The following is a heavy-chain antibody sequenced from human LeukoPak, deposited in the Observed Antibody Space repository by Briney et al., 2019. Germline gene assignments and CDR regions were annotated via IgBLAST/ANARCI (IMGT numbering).Heavy chain of an antibody. CDR1: GGSISSYY. CDR3: ARESPYTSTLDY. V-gene: IGHV4-4*07. CDR2: MYSTGST. D-gene: IGHD5/OR15-5a*01. Sequence: SETLSLTCIVSGGSISSYYWSWIRQPAGKGLEWIGCMYSTGSTNYNPSLKSRVTMSLDTSKNQFSLKLSSLTAADTAVYYCARESPYTSTLDYWGQGTLVTVSS. J-gene: IGHJ4*02.